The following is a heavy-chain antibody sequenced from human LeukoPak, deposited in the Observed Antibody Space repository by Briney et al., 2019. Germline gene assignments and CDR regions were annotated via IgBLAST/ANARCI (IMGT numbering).Heavy chain of an antibody. V-gene: IGHV1-18*01. CDR2: ICAYNGNT. Sequence: ASVKVSCKASGYTFTSYGISWVRQAPGQGLEWMGWICAYNGNTNYAQKLQGRVTMTTDTSTSTAYMELSSLRSEDTAVYYCAREFRITMVRGVPSDDYYYGMDVWGQGTTVTVSS. CDR1: GYTFTSYG. CDR3: AREFRITMVRGVPSDDYYYGMDV. D-gene: IGHD3-10*01. J-gene: IGHJ6*02.